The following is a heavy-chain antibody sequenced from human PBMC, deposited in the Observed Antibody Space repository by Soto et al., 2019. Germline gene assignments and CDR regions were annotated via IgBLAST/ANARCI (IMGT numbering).Heavy chain of an antibody. CDR2: IYWDDDK. Sequence: QITLKESGPTLVKPTQTLTLTCTFSGFSLSTSGVGVGWIRQPPGKALEWLALIYWDDDKRYSPSLKSRLTITKDTSKNHVVLTMTNMDPVDTATYYCAHSLCYDILTGYYIWFDPWGQGTLVTVSS. CDR1: GFSLSTSGVG. D-gene: IGHD3-9*01. CDR3: AHSLCYDILTGYYIWFDP. J-gene: IGHJ5*02. V-gene: IGHV2-5*02.